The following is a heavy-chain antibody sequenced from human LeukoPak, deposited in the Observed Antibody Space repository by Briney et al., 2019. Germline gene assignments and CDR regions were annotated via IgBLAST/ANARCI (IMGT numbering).Heavy chain of an antibody. D-gene: IGHD2-15*01. CDR2: IYYTGST. V-gene: IGHV4-30-4*01. Sequence: SETLSLTCTVSGGSISSGDYYWSWIRQPPGKGLEWIGYIYYTGSTYYNPSLKSRVTISVDTSKNQFSLKLSSVTAADTAVYYCARDPEYCSGGSCYRYYHAFDIWGQGTMVTVSS. CDR1: GGSISSGDYY. J-gene: IGHJ3*02. CDR3: ARDPEYCSGGSCYRYYHAFDI.